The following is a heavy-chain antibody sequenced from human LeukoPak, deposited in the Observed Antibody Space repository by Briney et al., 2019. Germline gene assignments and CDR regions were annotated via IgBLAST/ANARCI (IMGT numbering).Heavy chain of an antibody. CDR3: ARHPGGLKDPFDF. Sequence: PGGSLRLSCAASGFTFSSCSMNWVRQAPGKGLEWVSYISSSSRTIYYADSVKGRFTIYRENAKNSPYPQMNILTDEDTAVFYCARHPGGLKDPFDFWGQGTMVTVSS. D-gene: IGHD6-19*01. CDR2: ISSSSRTI. CDR1: GFTFSSCS. J-gene: IGHJ3*01. V-gene: IGHV3-48*02.